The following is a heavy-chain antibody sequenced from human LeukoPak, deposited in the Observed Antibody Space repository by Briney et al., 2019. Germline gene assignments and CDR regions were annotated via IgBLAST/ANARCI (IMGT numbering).Heavy chain of an antibody. D-gene: IGHD3-10*01. J-gene: IGHJ4*02. V-gene: IGHV4-34*01. CDR3: GRVFGDY. CDR1: GGSFSGYY. Sequence: SETLSLTCAVYGGSFSGYYWSWIRQPPGKGLEWIGEINHSGSTNYNPSLKSRVTISVETSKNKFSLKLSSVTAGDTAVYYCGRVFGDYWGQGTLVTVSS. CDR2: INHSGST.